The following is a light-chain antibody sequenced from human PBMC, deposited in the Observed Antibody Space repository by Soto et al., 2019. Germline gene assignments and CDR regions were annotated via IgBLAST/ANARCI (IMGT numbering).Light chain of an antibody. CDR1: QSVSGN. CDR2: DAS. J-gene: IGKJ3*01. CDR3: QQYNNWPLFT. Sequence: EIVMTQSPATLSVSPGDRATLSCRSSQSVSGNLAWYQQKPGQAPRLLIYDASTRATGVPARFSGSGSGTEFTLTISSLQSEDFAVYFCQQYNNWPLFTFGPGTKVEIK. V-gene: IGKV3-15*01.